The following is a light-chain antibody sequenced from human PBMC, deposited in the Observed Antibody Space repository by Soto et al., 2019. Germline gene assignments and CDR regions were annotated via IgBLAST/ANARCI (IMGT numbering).Light chain of an antibody. CDR3: QQYNIDPLT. CDR2: AAS. Sequence: DVQMTQSPSSLSASVGDRGPITCRASQDINSWLAWYQQKPGNAPKSLIYAASSLKTGVPSRFSGSASGTDFTLTISNLQPEDSATYYCQQYNIDPLTFGGGTKVEIK. CDR1: QDINSW. V-gene: IGKV1D-16*01. J-gene: IGKJ4*01.